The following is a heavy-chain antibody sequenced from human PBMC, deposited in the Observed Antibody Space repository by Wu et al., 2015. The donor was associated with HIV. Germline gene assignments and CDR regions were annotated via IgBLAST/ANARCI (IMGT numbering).Heavy chain of an antibody. CDR1: GYSFTRHK. V-gene: IGHV1-46*01. CDR3: ASLKVSNAFDI. CDR2: MNSDGNGA. D-gene: IGHD6-13*01. J-gene: IGHJ3*02. Sequence: QVQLVQSGAEVKKLGASVMISCKASGYSFTRHKIHWLRQAPGQGLEWMGKMNSDGNGAYAQKFQDRITMTRDLSTTTVYMHLRRLKSEDTAVYYCASLKVSNAFDIWGQGTMVTVSS.